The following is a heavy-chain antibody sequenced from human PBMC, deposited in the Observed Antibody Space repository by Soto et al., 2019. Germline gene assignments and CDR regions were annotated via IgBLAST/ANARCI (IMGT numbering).Heavy chain of an antibody. D-gene: IGHD5-18*01. CDR1: GGTFSSYA. Sequence: ASVKVSCKASGGTFSSYAISWVRQAPGQGLEWMGGIIPIFGTANYAQKFQGRVTITADESTSTAYMELSSLRSEDTAVYYCARASLDTAMVGAFEIWGQGTMVTVSS. V-gene: IGHV1-69*13. J-gene: IGHJ3*02. CDR3: ARASLDTAMVGAFEI. CDR2: IIPIFGTA.